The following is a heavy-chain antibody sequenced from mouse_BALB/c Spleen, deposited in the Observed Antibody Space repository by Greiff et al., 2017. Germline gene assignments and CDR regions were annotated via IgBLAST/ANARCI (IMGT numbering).Heavy chain of an antibody. CDR1: GFSLTSYG. D-gene: IGHD2-1*01. CDR2: IWAGGST. V-gene: IGHV2-9*02. CDR3: ARAYGNPYAMDY. Sequence: VKLVESGPGLVAPSQSLSITCTVSGFSLTSYGVHWVRQPPGKGLEWLGVIWAGGSTNCNSALMSRLSISKDNSKSQVFLKMNSLQTDDTAMYYCARAYGNPYAMDYWGQGTSVTVSS. J-gene: IGHJ4*01.